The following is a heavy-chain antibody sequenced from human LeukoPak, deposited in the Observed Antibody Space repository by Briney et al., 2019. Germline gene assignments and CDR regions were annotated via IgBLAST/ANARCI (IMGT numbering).Heavy chain of an antibody. CDR3: ARGGGPTGYYFDS. CDR2: IYYSGST. J-gene: IGHJ4*02. D-gene: IGHD1-1*01. CDR1: GGSISSSSYY. V-gene: IGHV4-39*07. Sequence: SETLSLTCTVSGGSISSSSYYWGWIRQPPGKGLEWIGSIYYSGSTYYSPSLKSRVTISVDTSKNQFSLKLSSVTAADTAVYYCARGGGPTGYYFDSWGQGTLVTVSS.